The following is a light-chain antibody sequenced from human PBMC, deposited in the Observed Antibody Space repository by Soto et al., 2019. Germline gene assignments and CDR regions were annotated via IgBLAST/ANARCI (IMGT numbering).Light chain of an antibody. V-gene: IGKV3-15*01. J-gene: IGKJ4*01. CDR2: GTS. CDR3: QQHNSWPLT. Sequence: EVVMTQSPATLSASVGERPTLTCRASQSVSSNLAWYQQKPGQAPRVLMYGTSTRATGIPARFSGSGSGTEFTLTISSLQSEDFAVYYCQQHNSWPLTFGGGTKVEIK. CDR1: QSVSSN.